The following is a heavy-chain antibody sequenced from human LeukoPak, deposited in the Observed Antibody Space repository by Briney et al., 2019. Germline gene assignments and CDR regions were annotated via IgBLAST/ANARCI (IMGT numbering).Heavy chain of an antibody. V-gene: IGHV4-39*01. J-gene: IGHJ5*02. D-gene: IGHD6-13*01. CDR3: ARPRREYSSSRGTVPRQNWFDP. CDR1: GGSISSSSYY. Sequence: SETLSLTCTVSGGSISSSSYYWGWIRQPPGKGLEWIGSIYYSGSTYYNPSLKSRVTISVDTSKNQSSLKLSSVTAADTAVYYCARPRREYSSSRGTVPRQNWFDPWGQGTLVTVSS. CDR2: IYYSGST.